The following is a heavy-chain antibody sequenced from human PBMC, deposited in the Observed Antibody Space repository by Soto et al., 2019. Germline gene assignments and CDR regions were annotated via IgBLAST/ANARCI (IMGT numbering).Heavy chain of an antibody. D-gene: IGHD2-2*01. CDR1: GFSLSTSGVG. V-gene: IGHV2-5*02. Sequence: KESGPTLVKPTQTLTLTCTFSGFSLSTSGVGVGWIRQPPGKALEWLALIYWDDDKRYSPSLKSRLTITKDTSKNQVVLTMTNMDPVDTATYYCAHTADCSSTSCSGVDYWGQGTLVTVSS. CDR2: IYWDDDK. CDR3: AHTADCSSTSCSGVDY. J-gene: IGHJ4*02.